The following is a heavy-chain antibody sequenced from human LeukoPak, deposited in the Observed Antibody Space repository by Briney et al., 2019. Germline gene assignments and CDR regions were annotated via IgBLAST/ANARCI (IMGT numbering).Heavy chain of an antibody. CDR1: GFTFDDYG. D-gene: IGHD3-10*01. V-gene: IGHV3-20*04. J-gene: IGHJ5*02. Sequence: GGSLRLSCAASGFTFDDYGMSWVRHAPGKGLEWVSGINWNGGSTGYADSVKGRFTISRDNAKNSLYLQMNSLRAEDTALYYCARDHYGSGGNWFDPWGQGTLVTVSS. CDR3: ARDHYGSGGNWFDP. CDR2: INWNGGST.